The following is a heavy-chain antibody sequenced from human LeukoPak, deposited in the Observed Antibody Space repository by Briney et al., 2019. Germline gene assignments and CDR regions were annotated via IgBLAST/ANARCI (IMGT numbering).Heavy chain of an antibody. CDR1: GYTFTGYY. J-gene: IGHJ4*02. D-gene: IGHD4/OR15-4a*01. V-gene: IGHV1-2*02. Sequence: ASVKVSCKTSGYTFTGYYMYWVRQAPGQGLEWMGWINPNSGGTNYAQKFQGRVTMTRDMSTSTVYMELSSLRSEDTAVYYCARRAGAYSHPYDYWGQGTLVTVSS. CDR2: INPNSGGT. CDR3: ARRAGAYSHPYDY.